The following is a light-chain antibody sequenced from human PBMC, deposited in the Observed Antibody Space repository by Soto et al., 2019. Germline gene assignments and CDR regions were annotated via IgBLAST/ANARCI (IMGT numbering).Light chain of an antibody. Sequence: EILMTPSPASLSVSTGERATLSCRASQSVRSNLAWYQQRPGQAPRLLIYAASSRATGLPARFSGSGSGTEFTLTISSLQSEDFAVYFCQRYDNWPPTFGQGTKV. CDR1: QSVRSN. J-gene: IGKJ1*01. CDR3: QRYDNWPPT. CDR2: AAS. V-gene: IGKV3-15*01.